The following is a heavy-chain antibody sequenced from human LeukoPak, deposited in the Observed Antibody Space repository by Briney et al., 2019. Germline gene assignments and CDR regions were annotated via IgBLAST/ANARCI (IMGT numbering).Heavy chain of an antibody. V-gene: IGHV3-30*14. CDR2: ISYDGSNK. CDR1: GFTFSSYA. Sequence: QSGGSLRLSCAASGFTFSSYAMHWVRQAPGKGLEWVAVISYDGSNKYYADSVKGRFTISRDNSKNTLYLQMNSLRVDDTAVYYCARDSNGPAFWGQGTLVTVSS. D-gene: IGHD3-22*01. CDR3: ARDSNGPAF. J-gene: IGHJ4*02.